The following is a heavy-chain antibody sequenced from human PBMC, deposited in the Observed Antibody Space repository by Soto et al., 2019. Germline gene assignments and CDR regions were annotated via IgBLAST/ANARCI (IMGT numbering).Heavy chain of an antibody. D-gene: IGHD3-10*01. CDR2: ILNDGSNR. V-gene: IGHV3-33*01. J-gene: IGHJ6*02. Sequence: QVQLVESGGGVVQPGRSLRLSCAASGFTFSNYGMHWVRQAPGKGLEWVAVILNDGSNRYHADSVKDRFTISRDNSKNQLYLQMNSLRAEDTAVYYCARDDEYSGNGMDVWGQGTTVTVS. CDR1: GFTFSNYG. CDR3: ARDDEYSGNGMDV.